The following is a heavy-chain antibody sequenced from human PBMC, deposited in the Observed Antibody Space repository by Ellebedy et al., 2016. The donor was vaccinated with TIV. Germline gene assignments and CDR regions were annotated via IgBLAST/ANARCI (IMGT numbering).Heavy chain of an antibody. D-gene: IGHD4-17*01. CDR1: GGSISSSSYY. J-gene: IGHJ4*02. CDR3: ARVPYGDYMVGYFDY. CDR2: IYTSGST. V-gene: IGHV4-61*05. Sequence: GSLRLSXTVSGGSISSSSYYWGWIRQPPGKGLEWIGRIYTSGSTNYNPSLKSRVTMSVDTSKNQFSLKLSSVTAADTAVYYCARVPYGDYMVGYFDYWGQGTLVTVSS.